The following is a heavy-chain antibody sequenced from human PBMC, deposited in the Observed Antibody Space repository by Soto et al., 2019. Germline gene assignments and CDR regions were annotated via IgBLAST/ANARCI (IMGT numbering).Heavy chain of an antibody. Sequence: QVQLQQWGAGPLRPLETLSLTCGVSGGSFSGYYWAWIRQSPGKGLEWIGEINDRGSINYNPSLRSRVIISVATSKNHYSLNLRSVTAADTAVYYCARESHDILTGPPWVWYFDLWGRGTRVTVSS. J-gene: IGHJ2*01. V-gene: IGHV4-34*01. CDR3: ARESHDILTGPPWVWYFDL. D-gene: IGHD3-9*01. CDR2: INDRGSI. CDR1: GGSFSGYY.